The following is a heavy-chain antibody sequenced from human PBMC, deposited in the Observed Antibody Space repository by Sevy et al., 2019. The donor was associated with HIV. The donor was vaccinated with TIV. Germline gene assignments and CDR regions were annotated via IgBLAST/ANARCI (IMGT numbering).Heavy chain of an antibody. D-gene: IGHD5-18*01. Sequence: AGSLRLSCAASGFTFSSYGMHWVRQAPGKGLEWVAVIWYDGSNKYYADSVKGRFTISRDNSKNTLYLQMNSLRAEDTAVYYCASDKYPIQLWERYNDYWGQGTLVTVSS. CDR2: IWYDGSNK. V-gene: IGHV3-33*08. J-gene: IGHJ4*02. CDR3: ASDKYPIQLWERYNDY. CDR1: GFTFSSYG.